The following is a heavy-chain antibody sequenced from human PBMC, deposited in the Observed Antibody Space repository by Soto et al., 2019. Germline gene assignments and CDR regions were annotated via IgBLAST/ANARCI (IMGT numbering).Heavy chain of an antibody. CDR3: AKGGLDSSGYYFILDY. J-gene: IGHJ4*02. Sequence: LRLSCAASGFTFSSYAMSWVRQAPGKGLEWVSAISGSGGSTYYADSVKGRFTISRDNSKNTLYLQMNSLRAEDTAVYYCAKGGLDSSGYYFILDYWGQGTLVTVSS. V-gene: IGHV3-23*01. CDR1: GFTFSSYA. CDR2: ISGSGGST. D-gene: IGHD3-22*01.